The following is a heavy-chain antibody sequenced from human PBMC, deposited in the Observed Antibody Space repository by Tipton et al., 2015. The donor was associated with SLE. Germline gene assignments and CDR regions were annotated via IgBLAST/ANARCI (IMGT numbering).Heavy chain of an antibody. Sequence: SLRLSCAASGFTFSSYAMSWVRQAPGKGLEWVSAISGSGGSTYYADSVKGRFTISRENAKNSLYLQMNSLRAGDTAVYYCARGGVDYGGAYFDYWGQGTLVTVSS. CDR1: GFTFSSYA. CDR3: ARGGVDYGGAYFDY. D-gene: IGHD4-23*01. V-gene: IGHV3-23*01. J-gene: IGHJ4*02. CDR2: ISGSGGST.